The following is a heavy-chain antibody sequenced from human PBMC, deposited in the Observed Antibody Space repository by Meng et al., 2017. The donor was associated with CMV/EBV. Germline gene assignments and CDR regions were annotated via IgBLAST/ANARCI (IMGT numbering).Heavy chain of an antibody. CDR1: TFTLSNHD. J-gene: IGHJ6*02. CDR3: TKDQGISGYSMDV. CDR2: INRGDSVI. Sequence: GGSLRLSCSSSTFTLSNHDMNWVRQAPGKGLEWLSHINRGDSVIAYADSVRGRFTISRDIAKNSLYLQMNSLRVEDTALYYCTKDQGISGYSMDVWGQGTTVTRLL. V-gene: IGHV3-48*03. D-gene: IGHD3-3*01.